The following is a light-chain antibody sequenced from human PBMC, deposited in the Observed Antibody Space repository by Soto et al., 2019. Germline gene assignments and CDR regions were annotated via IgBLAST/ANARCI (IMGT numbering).Light chain of an antibody. CDR3: QQYHTYWWT. V-gene: IGKV1-5*03. Sequence: DIQMTQSPSPLSASVGDRVTITCRASQTIINWVAWYQQKPGKAPKLMIYKASTLEGEVPSRFSGSGSETEFTLTINSLQPDDSATYYCQQYHTYWWTFGQGTKVDIK. J-gene: IGKJ1*01. CDR1: QTIINW. CDR2: KAS.